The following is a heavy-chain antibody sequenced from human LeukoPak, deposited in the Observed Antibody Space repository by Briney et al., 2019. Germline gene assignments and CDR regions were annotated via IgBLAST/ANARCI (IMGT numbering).Heavy chain of an antibody. Sequence: PSETLSLTCTVSGGSISSSSYYWGWIRQPPGKGLEWIGSIHYSGSTFYNSSLKSRVSISEDTSKNQLSLKLISVTAADTAVYYCARDLMTQEAFDIWGQGTMVTVSS. V-gene: IGHV4-39*07. CDR3: ARDLMTQEAFDI. J-gene: IGHJ3*02. CDR2: IHYSGST. CDR1: GGSISSSSYY. D-gene: IGHD2-21*02.